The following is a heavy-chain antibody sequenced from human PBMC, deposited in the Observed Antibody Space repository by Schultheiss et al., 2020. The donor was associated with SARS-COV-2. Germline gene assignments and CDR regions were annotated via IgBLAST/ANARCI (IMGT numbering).Heavy chain of an antibody. Sequence: GGSLRLSCAASGFTFSNYAMSWVRQAPGKGLEWVSAISLSGGSTHYADSVKGRFTISRDNSKNTLSLQMNSLRAEDTAVYSCARSLGAYYYYGMDVWGQGTTVTVSS. CDR3: ARSLGAYYYYGMDV. CDR2: ISLSGGST. V-gene: IGHV3-23*01. CDR1: GFTFSNYA. D-gene: IGHD3-16*01. J-gene: IGHJ6*02.